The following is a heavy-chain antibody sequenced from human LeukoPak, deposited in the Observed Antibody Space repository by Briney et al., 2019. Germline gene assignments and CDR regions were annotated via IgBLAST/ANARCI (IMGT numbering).Heavy chain of an antibody. Sequence: GGSLRLSCAASEFSVGSNYMTWVRQAPGKGLEWVSLIYSGGSTYYADSVKGRFTISRDNSKNTLYLQMNSLRAEDTAVYYCAKALWVVGATDAFDIWGQGTMVTVSS. V-gene: IGHV3-66*01. CDR1: EFSVGSNY. J-gene: IGHJ3*02. CDR2: IYSGGST. CDR3: AKALWVVGATDAFDI. D-gene: IGHD1-26*01.